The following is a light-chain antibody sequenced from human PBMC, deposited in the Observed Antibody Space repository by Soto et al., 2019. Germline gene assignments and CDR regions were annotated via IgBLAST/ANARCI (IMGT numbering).Light chain of an antibody. CDR2: EVS. J-gene: IGLJ1*01. Sequence: QSALAQPASVSGSPGQSITISCTGTSSDVGSYNLVSWYQQHPGKAPKVMIYEVSKRPSGVSNRFSGSKFGNTASLTISGLQADDEADYYCCSYAGSSTYVLGTGTKVTV. CDR1: SSDVGSYNL. V-gene: IGLV2-23*02. CDR3: CSYAGSSTYV.